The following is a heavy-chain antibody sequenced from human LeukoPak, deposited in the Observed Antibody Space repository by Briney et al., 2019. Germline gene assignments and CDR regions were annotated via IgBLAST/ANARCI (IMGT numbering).Heavy chain of an antibody. Sequence: KPGGSLRLSCAASGFTFSSYSMNCVRQAPGKGLEWVSSINSDSSPMFYAESVKGRFTISRDNARNSLYLQMNSLRAEDTAVYYCIRYLFDDYSLDYWGQGALVTVSS. CDR2: INSDSSPM. CDR1: GFTFSSYS. CDR3: IRYLFDDYSLDY. V-gene: IGHV3-21*01. J-gene: IGHJ4*02. D-gene: IGHD3-16*01.